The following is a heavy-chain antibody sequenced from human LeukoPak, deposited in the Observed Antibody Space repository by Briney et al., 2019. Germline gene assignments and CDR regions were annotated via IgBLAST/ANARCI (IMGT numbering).Heavy chain of an antibody. CDR2: TRNKANSYTT. Sequence: GGSLRLSCAASGFTFSDHYMDWVRQAPGKGLEWVGRTRNKANSYTTEYAASVKDRFTISRDDSEKSLYLQMNSLKTEDAAVYYCARVRYCSSTTCRGAFDIWGQGTMVTVSS. CDR1: GFTFSDHY. D-gene: IGHD2-2*01. CDR3: ARVRYCSSTTCRGAFDI. J-gene: IGHJ3*02. V-gene: IGHV3-72*01.